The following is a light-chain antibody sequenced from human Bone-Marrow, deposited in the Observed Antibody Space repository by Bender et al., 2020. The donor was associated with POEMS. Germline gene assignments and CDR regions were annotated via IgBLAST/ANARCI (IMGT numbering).Light chain of an antibody. J-gene: IGLJ3*02. CDR1: SSDVGSYDL. CDR2: DVS. CDR3: LSYDNRLSGWV. Sequence: QSALTQPASVSGSPGQSITISCTGTSSDVGSYDLVSWYQHHPGKAPKLILSDVSNRPSGVSNRFSGSKSGTSASLAITGLQAEDEADYYCLSYDNRLSGWVFGGGTKLTVL. V-gene: IGLV2-23*02.